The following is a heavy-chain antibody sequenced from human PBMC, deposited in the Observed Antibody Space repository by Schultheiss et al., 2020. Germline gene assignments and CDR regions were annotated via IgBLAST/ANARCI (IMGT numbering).Heavy chain of an antibody. D-gene: IGHD1-26*01. CDR3: VGATTSDYYYYYMDV. V-gene: IGHV4-59*08. CDR2: IYYSGST. J-gene: IGHJ6*03. CDR1: GGSISSYC. Sequence: SETLSLTCTVSGGSISSYCWSWIRQPPGKGLEWIGYIYYSGSTYYNPSLKSRVTISVDTSKNQFSLKLSSVTAADTAVYYCVGATTSDYYYYYMDVWGKGTTVTVSS.